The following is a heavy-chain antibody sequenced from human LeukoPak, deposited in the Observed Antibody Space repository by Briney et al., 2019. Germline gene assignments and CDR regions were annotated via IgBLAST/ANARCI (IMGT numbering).Heavy chain of an antibody. V-gene: IGHV3-7*01. D-gene: IGHD6-6*01. CDR2: IKHDGSDK. J-gene: IGHJ3*01. CDR1: GFTFSTYG. Sequence: GGSLRLSCAASGFTFSTYGMTWVRQAPGKGLEWVANIKHDGSDKYYVGSVKGRVTISRDNAKNSLHLQMNSLRAEDTAVYYCATYSTSSGAFDFWGQGTLVTVSS. CDR3: ATYSTSSGAFDF.